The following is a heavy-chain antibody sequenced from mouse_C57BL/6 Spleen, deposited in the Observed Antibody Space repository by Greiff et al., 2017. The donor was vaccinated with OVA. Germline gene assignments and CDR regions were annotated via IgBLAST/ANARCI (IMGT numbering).Heavy chain of an antibody. CDR2: IYPGSGST. CDR1: GYTFTSYW. V-gene: IGHV1-55*01. J-gene: IGHJ2*01. D-gene: IGHD3-2*02. CDR3: ARVGDSSGYGNFDY. Sequence: VQLHQSGAELVKPGASVKMSCKASGYTFTSYWITWVKQRPGQGLEWIGDIYPGSGSTNYNEKFKSKATLTVDTSSSTAYMQPSSLTSEDSAVYYCARVGDSSGYGNFDYWGQGTTLPVSS.